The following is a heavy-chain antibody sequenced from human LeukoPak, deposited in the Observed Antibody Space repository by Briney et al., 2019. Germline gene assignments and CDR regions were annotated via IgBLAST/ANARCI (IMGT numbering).Heavy chain of an antibody. CDR2: ISSSSSYI. CDR1: GFTFSSYS. V-gene: IGHV3-21*01. CDR3: ARPRGGYSYAYDAFDI. J-gene: IGHJ3*02. Sequence: GGSLRLSCAASGFTFSSYSMNWVRQAPGKGLEWVSSISSSSSYIYYADSVKGRFTISRDNAKNSLFLQMHSLRAEDTAFYYCARPRGGYSYAYDAFDIWGQGTMVTVSS. D-gene: IGHD5-18*01.